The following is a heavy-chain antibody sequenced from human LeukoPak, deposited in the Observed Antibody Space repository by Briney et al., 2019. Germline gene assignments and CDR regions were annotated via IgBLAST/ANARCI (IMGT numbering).Heavy chain of an antibody. CDR3: ARAQRWLQH. D-gene: IGHD5-24*01. CDR2: IYYSGST. Sequence: SETLSLTCTVSGGSISNYYWSWIRQPPGKGLEWIGYIYYSGSTNYNPSLKSRVTISVDTSKNQFSLKLSSVTAADTAVYYCARAQRWLQHWGQGTLVTVSS. V-gene: IGHV4-59*01. J-gene: IGHJ4*02. CDR1: GGSISNYY.